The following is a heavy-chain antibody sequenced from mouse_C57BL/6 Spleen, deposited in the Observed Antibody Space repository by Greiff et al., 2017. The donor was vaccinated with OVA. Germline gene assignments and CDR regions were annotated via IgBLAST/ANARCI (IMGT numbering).Heavy chain of an antibody. V-gene: IGHV1-22*01. CDR3: ASEAWFAY. CDR2: INPNNGGT. J-gene: IGHJ3*01. Sequence: EVQRVESGPELVKPGASVKMSCKASGYTFTDYNMHWVKQSHGKSLEWIGYINPNNGGTSYNQKFKGKATLTVNKSSSTAYMELRSLTSEDSAVYYCASEAWFAYWGQGTLVTVSA. CDR1: GYTFTDYN.